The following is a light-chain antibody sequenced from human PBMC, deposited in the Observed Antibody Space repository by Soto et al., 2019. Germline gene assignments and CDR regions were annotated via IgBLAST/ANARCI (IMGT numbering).Light chain of an antibody. CDR2: NSN. V-gene: IGLV1-44*01. CDR3: AAWDDSLNGYV. CDR1: SSNIGTNA. J-gene: IGLJ1*01. Sequence: QSVLTQPPSASGTPGQRVTISCSGGSSNIGTNAVNWYQQLPGTAPKLLIYNSNQRPSGVPGRFSGSKSGTSASLAISGLQSEDEADYYCAAWDDSLNGYVFGTGTKVTVL.